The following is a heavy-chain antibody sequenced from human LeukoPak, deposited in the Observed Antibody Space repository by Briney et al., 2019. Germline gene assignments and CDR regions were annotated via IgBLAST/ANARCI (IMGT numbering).Heavy chain of an antibody. J-gene: IGHJ4*02. D-gene: IGHD6-19*01. CDR2: ISSSSSTI. V-gene: IGHV3-48*02. CDR3: AKDGIAVAGTSAWY. Sequence: GGSLRLSCAASGFTFRSYSMNWVRQAPGKGLEWVSYISSSSSTIYYADSVKGRFTISRDNAKNSLYLQMNSLRDEDTAVYYCAKDGIAVAGTSAWYWGQGTQVTVSS. CDR1: GFTFRSYS.